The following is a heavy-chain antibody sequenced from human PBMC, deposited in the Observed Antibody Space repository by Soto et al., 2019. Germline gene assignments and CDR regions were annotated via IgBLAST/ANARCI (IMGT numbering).Heavy chain of an antibody. D-gene: IGHD6-6*01. CDR3: AREGSEKLGSVDL. CDR1: GVSIFSNY. CDR2: ISYSGTS. J-gene: IGHJ5*02. V-gene: IGHV4-59*01. Sequence: PSETLSLTCNVSGVSIFSNYWGWIRQPPGKGLEWIGYISYSGTSIYNPSLKSRVTISVDTSKNQFSLKMTSVTAADTAVYFCAREGSEKLGSVDLWGLGTLVTVSS.